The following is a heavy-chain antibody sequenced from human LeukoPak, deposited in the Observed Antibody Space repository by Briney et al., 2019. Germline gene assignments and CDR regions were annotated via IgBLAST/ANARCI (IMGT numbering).Heavy chain of an antibody. CDR1: GYTFTGYY. J-gene: IGHJ5*02. CDR3: ATNFEYSSSLWFDP. D-gene: IGHD6-6*01. V-gene: IGHV1-2*02. CDR2: INPNSGGT. Sequence: GASVKVSCKASGYTFTGYYMHWVRQAPGQGLEWTGWINPNSGGTNYAQKFQGRVTMTRDTSISTAYMELSRLRSDDTAVYYCATNFEYSSSLWFDPWGQGTLVTVSS.